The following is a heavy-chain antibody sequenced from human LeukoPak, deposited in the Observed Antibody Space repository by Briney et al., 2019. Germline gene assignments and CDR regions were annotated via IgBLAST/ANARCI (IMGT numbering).Heavy chain of an antibody. CDR3: ARGAAAANAYLFDP. J-gene: IGHJ5*02. V-gene: IGHV3-23*01. CDR1: GFTFSDYT. CDR2: FTALGGT. D-gene: IGHD6-13*01. Sequence: GGSLRLSCVASGFTFSDYTLMWVRQTPGKGPLWLASFTALGGTYDADAGTGRSAVSRNYSKTTLYLQMTNRGAEDTASYCCARGAAAANAYLFDPWGPGTRVTVSS.